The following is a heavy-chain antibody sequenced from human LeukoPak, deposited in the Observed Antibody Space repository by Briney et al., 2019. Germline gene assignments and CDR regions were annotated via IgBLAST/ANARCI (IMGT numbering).Heavy chain of an antibody. D-gene: IGHD3-9*01. V-gene: IGHV3-30*03. J-gene: IGHJ4*02. CDR3: ARDTDFDWLLDY. CDR2: ISKDGSNK. CDR1: GFTFSSYG. Sequence: PGRSLRLSCAASGFTFSSYGMHWVRQAPGKGLEWVAVISKDGSNKYYADSVKGRFTISRDNSKNTLYLQMNSLRAEDTAVYYCARDTDFDWLLDYWGQGTLVTVSS.